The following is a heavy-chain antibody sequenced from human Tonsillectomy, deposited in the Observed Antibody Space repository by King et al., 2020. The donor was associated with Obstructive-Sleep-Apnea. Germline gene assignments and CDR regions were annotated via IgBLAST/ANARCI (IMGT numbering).Heavy chain of an antibody. CDR1: GYSFTSYR. CDR2: IDPRDSYI. J-gene: IGHJ4*02. CDR3: ARLEVTEVALY. Sequence: VQLVESGAEVKKPGESLRISCKASGYSFTSYRISWVRQMPGKGLEWMGKIDPRDSYINYSPSFQGHVTISADRSITTAYLQWYILKASDTAIYYCARLEVTEVALYWGQGTLVTVSS. V-gene: IGHV5-10-1*03.